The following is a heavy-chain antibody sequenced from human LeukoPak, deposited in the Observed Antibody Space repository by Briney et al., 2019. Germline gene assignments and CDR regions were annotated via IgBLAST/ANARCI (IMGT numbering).Heavy chain of an antibody. CDR3: AKDRYCCDYYAMDV. D-gene: IGHD2-15*01. V-gene: IGHV3-30*18. J-gene: IGHJ6*02. CDR1: GFPFSAYA. Sequence: GGSLRLSCAASGFPFSAYALHWVRQAPGKGLEWVAIISFDASIEQYADSVRGRFTVSRDNSKNTVYLQMNSLRAEDTAVYYCAKDRYCCDYYAMDVWGQGTTVTVSS. CDR2: ISFDASIE.